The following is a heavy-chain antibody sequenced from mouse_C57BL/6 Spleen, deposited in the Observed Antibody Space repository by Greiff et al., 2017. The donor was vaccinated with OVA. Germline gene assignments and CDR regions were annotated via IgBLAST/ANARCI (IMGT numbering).Heavy chain of an antibody. V-gene: IGHV5-9-1*02. CDR3: TRDPFYDYDTTDY. CDR2: ISSGGDYI. Sequence: DVMLVESGEGLVKPGGSLKLSCAASGFTFSSYAMSWVRQTPEKRLEWVAYISSGGDYIYYADTVKGRFTISRDNARNTLYLQMSSLKSEDTAMYYCTRDPFYDYDTTDYWGQGTSVTVSS. D-gene: IGHD2-4*01. J-gene: IGHJ4*01. CDR1: GFTFSSYA.